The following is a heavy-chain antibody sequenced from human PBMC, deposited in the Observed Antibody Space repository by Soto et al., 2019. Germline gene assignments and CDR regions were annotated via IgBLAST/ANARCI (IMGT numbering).Heavy chain of an antibody. J-gene: IGHJ5*02. CDR2: TYYRSKWYN. Sequence: PSQTLSLTCAISGDSVSSNSAAWNWIRQSPSRGLEWLGRTYYRSKWYNDYAVSVKSRITINPDTSKNQFSLQLNSVTPEDTAVYYCARGKDLAADDTSVGYWFNPSGQGTLVTVS. D-gene: IGHD6-13*01. CDR3: ARGKDLAADDTSVGYWFNP. CDR1: GDSVSSNSAA. V-gene: IGHV6-1*01.